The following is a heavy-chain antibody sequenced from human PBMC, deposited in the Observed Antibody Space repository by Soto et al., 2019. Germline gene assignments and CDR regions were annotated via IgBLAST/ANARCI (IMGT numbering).Heavy chain of an antibody. CDR2: IYYSGGS. V-gene: IGHV4-59*01. CDR3: AGGRGGYSSSWY. J-gene: IGHJ4*02. CDR1: VASISSYY. Sequence: SETLSLTCTVSVASISSYYWSWIRQPPGKGLEWIGYIYYSGGSNYNPSLKSRVTMSLDTSKHQFSLNLSSVTAADTAFYYCAGGRGGYSSSWYWGQGTLVTVSS. D-gene: IGHD6-13*01.